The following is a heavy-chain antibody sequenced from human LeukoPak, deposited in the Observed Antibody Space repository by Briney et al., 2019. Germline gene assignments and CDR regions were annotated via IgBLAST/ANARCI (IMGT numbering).Heavy chain of an antibody. CDR2: VSAYNGNT. V-gene: IGHV1-18*01. CDR3: ARGRITMVRGVIRGDYFDY. D-gene: IGHD3-10*01. J-gene: IGHJ4*02. Sequence: GASVKVSCKASGYTFTSYGISWVRQAPGQGLEWMGWVSAYNGNTNYAQKLQGRVTMTTDTSTSTAYMELRSLRSDDTAVYYCARGRITMVRGVIRGDYFDYWGQGTLVTVSS. CDR1: GYTFTSYG.